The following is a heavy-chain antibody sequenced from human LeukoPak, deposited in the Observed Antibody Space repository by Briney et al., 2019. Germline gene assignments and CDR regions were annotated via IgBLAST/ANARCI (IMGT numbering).Heavy chain of an antibody. D-gene: IGHD3-16*01. J-gene: IGHJ4*02. CDR1: GGSVSTGSYY. V-gene: IGHV4-61*02. Sequence: SETLSLTCTVSGGSVSTGSYYWSWIRQPAGKGLEWIGRIYTSGSTNYNPSLKSRVTISVDTSKNQFSLKLSSVTAADTAVYYCARSGRGRLGEPFDYWGQGTLVTVSS. CDR2: IYTSGST. CDR3: ARSGRGRLGEPFDY.